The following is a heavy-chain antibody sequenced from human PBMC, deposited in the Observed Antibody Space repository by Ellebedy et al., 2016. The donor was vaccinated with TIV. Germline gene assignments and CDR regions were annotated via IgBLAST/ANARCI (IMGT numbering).Heavy chain of an antibody. CDR1: EFPLTTYS. Sequence: GESLKISCTVSEFPLTTYSMTWVRQAPGKGLEWVSSISSSGTYAFYSDSVKGRFTISRDNVRDSVYLQMNSLRAEDTALYYCATLREDYNILTGYYRKNFDYWGQGTLVTVSS. CDR3: ATLREDYNILTGYYRKNFDY. J-gene: IGHJ4*02. D-gene: IGHD3-9*01. V-gene: IGHV3-21*06. CDR2: ISSSGTYA.